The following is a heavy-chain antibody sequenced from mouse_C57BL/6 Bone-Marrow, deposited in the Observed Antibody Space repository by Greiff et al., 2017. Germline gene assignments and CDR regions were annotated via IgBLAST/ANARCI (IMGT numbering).Heavy chain of an antibody. CDR2: IDPETGGT. CDR3: TFYDGYLYYFDY. D-gene: IGHD2-3*01. V-gene: IGHV1-15*01. CDR1: GYTFTDYE. J-gene: IGHJ2*01. Sequence: VQLQQSGAELVRPGASVTLSCKASGYTFTDYELHWVKQTPVHGLAWIGAIDPETGGTASNQKFKGKAILTADKSSSTAYMELRSLTSEDSAVYYCTFYDGYLYYFDYWGQGTTLTGSA.